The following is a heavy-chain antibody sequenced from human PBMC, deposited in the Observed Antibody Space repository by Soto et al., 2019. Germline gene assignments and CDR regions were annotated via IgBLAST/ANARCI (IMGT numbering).Heavy chain of an antibody. D-gene: IGHD3-10*01. CDR3: ARAGESGFGIVLDYYYYYGMDV. CDR1: GYTFTSYA. Sequence: GASVKVSCKASGYTFTSYAMHWVRQAPGQRLEWMGWINAGNGNTKYSQKFQGRVTITRDTSASTAYMELSSLRSEDTAVYYCARAGESGFGIVLDYYYYYGMDVWGQGTTVPVSS. V-gene: IGHV1-3*01. J-gene: IGHJ6*02. CDR2: INAGNGNT.